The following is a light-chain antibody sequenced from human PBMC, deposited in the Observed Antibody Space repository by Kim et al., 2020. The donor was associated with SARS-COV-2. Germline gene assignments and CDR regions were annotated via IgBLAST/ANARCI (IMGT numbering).Light chain of an antibody. CDR3: QQSNSRPWT. CDR1: QSVNNW. Sequence: ASVGDRVTISCRARQSVNNWVAWYQQKPGTAPKLMIYRTSTLQTGVPLRFSGSGSGTEFTLTISSLHPEDFATYYCQQSNSRPWTFGQGTKVDIK. V-gene: IGKV1-5*03. CDR2: RTS. J-gene: IGKJ1*01.